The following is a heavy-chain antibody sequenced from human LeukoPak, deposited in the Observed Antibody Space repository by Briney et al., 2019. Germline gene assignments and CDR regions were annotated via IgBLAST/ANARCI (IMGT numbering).Heavy chain of an antibody. D-gene: IGHD2-2*01. CDR1: GYTFTGYY. Sequence: ASVKVSCKASGYTFTGYYMHWVRQAPGQGLEWMGWINPNSGGTNYAQKFQGRVTMTRDTSISTAYMELSRLRSDDTAVYYCARLAVPAAETGAFDIWGQGTMVAVSS. CDR3: ARLAVPAAETGAFDI. V-gene: IGHV1-2*02. CDR2: INPNSGGT. J-gene: IGHJ3*02.